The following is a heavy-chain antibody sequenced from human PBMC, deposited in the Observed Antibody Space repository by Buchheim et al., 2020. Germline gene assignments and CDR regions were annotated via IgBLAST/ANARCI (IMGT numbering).Heavy chain of an antibody. J-gene: IGHJ5*02. D-gene: IGHD3-10*01. CDR3: ARMPGLWFGELRGSHNWFDP. CDR2: VYPSGST. Sequence: QVQLQESGPGLVKPSGTLSLTCAVSGGSISSSNWWNWVRQPPGKGLEWIGEVYPSGSTNYNPSLKSRVTISLDKSKNQFSLKVNSLTAADTAVYYCARMPGLWFGELRGSHNWFDPWGQGTL. CDR1: GGSISSSNW. V-gene: IGHV4-4*02.